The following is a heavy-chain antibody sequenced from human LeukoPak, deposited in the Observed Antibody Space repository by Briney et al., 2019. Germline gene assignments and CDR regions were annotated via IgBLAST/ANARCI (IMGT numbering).Heavy chain of an antibody. Sequence: GGSLRPSCAASGFTFSSYSMNWVRQAPGKGLEWVSYISSSGSTIYYADSVKGRFTISRDNAKNSLYLQMNSLRAEDTAVYYCARGLTTVTTDAFDIWGQGTMVTVSS. J-gene: IGHJ3*02. CDR2: ISSSGSTI. CDR3: ARGLTTVTTDAFDI. D-gene: IGHD4-17*01. V-gene: IGHV3-48*04. CDR1: GFTFSSYS.